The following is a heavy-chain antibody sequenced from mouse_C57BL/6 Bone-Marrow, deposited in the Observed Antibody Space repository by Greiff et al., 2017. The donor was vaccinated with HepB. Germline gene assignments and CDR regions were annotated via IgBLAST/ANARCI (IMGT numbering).Heavy chain of an antibody. CDR3: ARPYSNWFAY. CDR2: IYPRSGNT. J-gene: IGHJ3*01. D-gene: IGHD2-5*01. Sequence: VKLMESGAELARPGASVKLSCKASGYTFTSYGISWVKQRTGQGLEWIGEIYPRSGNTYYNEKFKGKATLTADKSSSTAYMELRSLTSEDSAVYYCARPYSNWFAYWGQGTLVTVSA. CDR1: GYTFTSYG. V-gene: IGHV1-81*01.